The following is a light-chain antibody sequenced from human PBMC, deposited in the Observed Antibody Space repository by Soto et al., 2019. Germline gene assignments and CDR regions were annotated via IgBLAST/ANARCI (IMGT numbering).Light chain of an antibody. V-gene: IGKV3-11*01. CDR2: DAS. CDR1: QSVSSY. CDR3: QQRSNWVT. Sequence: EIVLTQSPATLSLSPGERATLSCRASQSVSSYLAWYQQKPGQPPRLLIYDASNRATGIPARFSGSGSGTDFTLTISSLEPEEFAVYYCQQRSNWVTFGPGTKVDIK. J-gene: IGKJ3*01.